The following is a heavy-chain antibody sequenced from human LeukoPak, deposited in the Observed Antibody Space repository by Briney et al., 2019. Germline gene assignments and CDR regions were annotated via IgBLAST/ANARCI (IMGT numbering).Heavy chain of an antibody. CDR1: GGSINSNSHH. V-gene: IGHV4-39*01. CDR2: IYYSGTT. Sequence: SETLSLTCSVSGGSINSNSHHWAWIRQAPGKGLEWIGNIYYSGTTSYNPSLKSHVTISVDTSKNQFSLRLSSVTAADTAVYYCARRGDILTDYAFDYWGQGTLVTVSS. CDR3: ARRGDILTDYAFDY. J-gene: IGHJ4*02. D-gene: IGHD3-9*01.